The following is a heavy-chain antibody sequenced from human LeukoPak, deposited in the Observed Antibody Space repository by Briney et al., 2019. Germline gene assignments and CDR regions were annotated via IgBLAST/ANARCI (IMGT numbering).Heavy chain of an antibody. CDR3: AREELGYCSGGSCYTDGMDV. D-gene: IGHD2-15*01. CDR1: GFTVSSNY. Sequence: GGSLRLSRAASGFTVSSNYMSWVRQAPGKGLEWVSVIYSGGSTYYADSVKGRFTISRHNSKNTLYLQMNSLRAEDTAVYYCAREELGYCSGGSCYTDGMDVWGQGTTVTVSS. V-gene: IGHV3-53*04. J-gene: IGHJ6*02. CDR2: IYSGGST.